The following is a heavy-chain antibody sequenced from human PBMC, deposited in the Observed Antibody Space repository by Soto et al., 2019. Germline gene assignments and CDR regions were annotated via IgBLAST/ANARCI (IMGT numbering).Heavy chain of an antibody. D-gene: IGHD3-9*01. V-gene: IGHV4-34*01. J-gene: IGHJ4*02. CDR2: IRSSGVT. Sequence: QVQLQQWGAGLLKPSETLSLTCAVYGGSFSRYYWSWIRQSPARALEWMGDIRSSGVTKYNPSPDSRENMSIDTREQQFSLSPSALTDAETGVYFCARPSLNIPVFDCLVREGVFDHWGQGTLVSVPS. CDR1: GGSFSRYY. CDR3: ARPSLNIPVFDCLVREGVFDH.